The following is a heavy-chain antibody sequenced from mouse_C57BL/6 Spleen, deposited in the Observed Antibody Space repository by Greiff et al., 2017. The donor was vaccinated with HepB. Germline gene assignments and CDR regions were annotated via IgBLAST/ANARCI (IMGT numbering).Heavy chain of an antibody. J-gene: IGHJ2*01. CDR2: IYPRSGNT. D-gene: IGHD1-1*01. V-gene: IGHV1-81*01. CDR1: GYTFTSYG. Sequence: VQLQQSGAELARPGASVKLSCKASGYTFTSYGISWVKQRTGQGLEWIGEIYPRSGNTYYNEKFKGKATLTADKSSSTAYMELRSLTSEDSAVYFCARSGGLLYYFDYWGQGTTLTVSS. CDR3: ARSGGLLYYFDY.